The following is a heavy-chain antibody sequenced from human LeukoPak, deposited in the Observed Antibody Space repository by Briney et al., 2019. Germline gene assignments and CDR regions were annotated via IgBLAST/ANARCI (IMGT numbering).Heavy chain of an antibody. CDR3: ARAGGYCSGGSCYYGYMDV. CDR2: MNPNSGNT. Sequence: VASVKVSCKASGYTFTSYDINWVRQATGQGLEWMGWMNPNSGNTGYAQKFQGRVTMTRNTSISTAYMELSTLRSEDTAVYYCARAGGYCSGGSCYYGYMDVWGKGTTVTVSS. CDR1: GYTFTSYD. V-gene: IGHV1-8*01. J-gene: IGHJ6*03. D-gene: IGHD2-15*01.